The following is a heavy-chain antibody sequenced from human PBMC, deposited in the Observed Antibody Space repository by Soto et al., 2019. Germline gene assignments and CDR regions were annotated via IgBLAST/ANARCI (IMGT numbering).Heavy chain of an antibody. V-gene: IGHV4-30-2*01. CDR3: ARFRGTAILDS. CDR2: LYHTGIT. CDR1: GVHISRCGFG. J-gene: IGHJ4*02. Sequence: TLSLHCVFTGVHISRCGFGSRWTWQPPGKALEWIAYLYHTGITYYHPTLESRVTMSVDTSKNQFSLKLTSVTASDTAVYYCARFRGTAILDSWGQGALVTVSS. D-gene: IGHD2-21*02.